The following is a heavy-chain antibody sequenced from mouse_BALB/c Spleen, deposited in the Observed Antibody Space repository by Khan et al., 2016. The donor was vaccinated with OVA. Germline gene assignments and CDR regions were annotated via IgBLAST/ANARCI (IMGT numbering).Heavy chain of an antibody. D-gene: IGHD2-3*01. Sequence: QVQLQQPGPELVKPGASLKVSCKASGYTFSDYVIGWVKKKTRRGLEWIGDIFPGSDIPYYNEKFKGKATLTADKSSSTAYMQLSSLTSEDSAVYFCARGGYSAFAYWGQGTLVTVS. CDR2: IFPGSDIP. CDR3: ARGGYSAFAY. J-gene: IGHJ3*01. CDR1: GYTFSDYV. V-gene: IGHV1-81*01.